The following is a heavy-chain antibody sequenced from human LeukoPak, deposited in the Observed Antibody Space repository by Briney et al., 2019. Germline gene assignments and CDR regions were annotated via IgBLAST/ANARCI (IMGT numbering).Heavy chain of an antibody. V-gene: IGHV1-2*02. J-gene: IGHJ2*01. D-gene: IGHD2-2*01. CDR1: GYTFTGYY. CDR2: INPNSGGT. Sequence: GASVKVSCKASGYTFTGYYMHWVRQAPGQGLEWMGWINPNSGGTNYAQKFQGRVTMTRGMSTSTVYMELSSLRSEDTAVYYCARGHIVVVPAAMPSGSANWYFDLWGRGTLVTVSS. CDR3: ARGHIVVVPAAMPSGSANWYFDL.